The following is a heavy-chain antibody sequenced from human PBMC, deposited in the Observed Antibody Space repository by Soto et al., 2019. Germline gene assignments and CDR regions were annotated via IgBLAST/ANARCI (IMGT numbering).Heavy chain of an antibody. CDR1: GGSISSGGYY. V-gene: IGHV4-31*03. J-gene: IGHJ2*01. CDR3: ARDLSTGWYFDL. D-gene: IGHD2-8*02. Sequence: SETLSLTCTVSGGSISSGGYYWSWIRQHPGKGLEWIGYIYYSGSTYYNPSLKSRVTISVDTSKNQFSLKLSSVTAADTAVYYCARDLSTGWYFDLWGRGTLVTVSS. CDR2: IYYSGST.